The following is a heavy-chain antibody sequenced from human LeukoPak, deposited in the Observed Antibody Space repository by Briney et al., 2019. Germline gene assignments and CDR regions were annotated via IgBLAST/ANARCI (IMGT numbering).Heavy chain of an antibody. CDR1: GFSFSSFW. CDR3: ARSLGYCSGGSCYPFDC. D-gene: IGHD2-15*01. CDR2: IKQDGSEI. Sequence: TGGSLRLSCAASGFSFSSFWMTWVRQTPGRGLEWVANIKQDGSEIYYVDSLKGRFTISRDNAKNSLYLQMNSLRAEDTAVYYCARSLGYCSGGSCYPFDCWGQGALVTVSS. J-gene: IGHJ4*02. V-gene: IGHV3-7*04.